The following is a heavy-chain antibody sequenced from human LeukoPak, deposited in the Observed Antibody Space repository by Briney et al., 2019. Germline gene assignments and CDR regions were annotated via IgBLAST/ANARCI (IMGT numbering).Heavy chain of an antibody. J-gene: IGHJ4*02. Sequence: AGRSLRLSCAASGFTFSSYAMSWVRQAPGKGLEWVSAISGSGGSTYYADSVKGRFTISRDNSKNTLYLQMNSLRAEDTAVYYCAKVTYSGYDRRFDYWGQGTLVTVSS. V-gene: IGHV3-23*01. D-gene: IGHD5-12*01. CDR2: ISGSGGST. CDR1: GFTFSSYA. CDR3: AKVTYSGYDRRFDY.